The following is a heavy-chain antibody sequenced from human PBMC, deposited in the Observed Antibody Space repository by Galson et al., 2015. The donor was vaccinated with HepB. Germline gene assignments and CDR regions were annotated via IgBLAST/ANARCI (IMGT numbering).Heavy chain of an antibody. J-gene: IGHJ4*02. CDR3: ARVFVVVTAIGFDY. CDR2: IKQDGSEK. D-gene: IGHD2-21*02. V-gene: IGHV3-7*03. Sequence: SLRLSCAASGFTFSSYWMSWVRQAPGKGLEWVANIKQDGSEKYYVDSVKGRFTISRDNAKNSLYLQMNSLRAEDTAVYYCARVFVVVTAIGFDYWGQGTLVTVSS. CDR1: GFTFSSYW.